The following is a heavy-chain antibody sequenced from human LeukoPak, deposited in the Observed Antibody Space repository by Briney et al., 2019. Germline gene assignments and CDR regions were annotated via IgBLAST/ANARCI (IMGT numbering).Heavy chain of an antibody. CDR1: GFTFSRYN. D-gene: IGHD4-23*01. CDR2: ITSSSIYK. CDR3: ARRAGGYSHPYDY. J-gene: IGHJ4*02. V-gene: IGHV3-21*01. Sequence: GGSLRLSCATSGFTFSRYNMNWVRQAPGKGLEWVSSITSSSIYKYYADSMKGRFTISRDNAKNSLYLQMDSLRAEDTAVYYCARRAGGYSHPYDYWGQGTLVTVSS.